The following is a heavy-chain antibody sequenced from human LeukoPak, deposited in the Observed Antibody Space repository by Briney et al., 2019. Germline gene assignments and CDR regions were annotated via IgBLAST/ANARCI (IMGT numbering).Heavy chain of an antibody. V-gene: IGHV3-30*04. CDR2: ISYDGSNK. J-gene: IGHJ3*02. Sequence: PGGSLRLSCAASGFTFSSYAMHWVRQAPGKGLEWAAVISYDGSNKYYADSVKGRFTISRDNSKNTLYLQMNSLRAEDTAVYYCAKWARAFDIWGQGTMVTVSS. D-gene: IGHD2-8*01. CDR3: AKWARAFDI. CDR1: GFTFSSYA.